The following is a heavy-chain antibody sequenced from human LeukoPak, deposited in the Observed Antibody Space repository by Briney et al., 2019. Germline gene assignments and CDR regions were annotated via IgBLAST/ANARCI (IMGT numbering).Heavy chain of an antibody. V-gene: IGHV4-34*01. J-gene: IGHJ6*03. CDR3: ARYRGGGWYFNYMDV. CDR2: INHSGST. D-gene: IGHD6-19*01. Sequence: SETLSLTCAVYGGSFSGYYWSWIRQPPGKGLEWIGEINHSGSTNYNPSLKSRVTISVDTSKNQFSLKLSSVTAADTAVYYCARYRGGGWYFNYMDVWGKGTTVTVSS. CDR1: GGSFSGYY.